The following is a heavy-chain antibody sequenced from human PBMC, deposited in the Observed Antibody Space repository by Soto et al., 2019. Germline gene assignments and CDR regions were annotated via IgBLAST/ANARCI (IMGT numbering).Heavy chain of an antibody. Sequence: PSETLSLTCTVSGASISSGSDYWDWIRQSPGTGLEWIGSFYDSGSTYYNPSLKSRVTISADRSKNQFSLKVNSATAADTAVYFCARRRRYGYYPYYYYYIYVWGKGTTVTVSS. CDR3: ARRRRYGYYPYYYYYIYV. V-gene: IGHV4-39*01. D-gene: IGHD4-17*01. CDR1: GASISSGSDY. CDR2: FYDSGST. J-gene: IGHJ6*03.